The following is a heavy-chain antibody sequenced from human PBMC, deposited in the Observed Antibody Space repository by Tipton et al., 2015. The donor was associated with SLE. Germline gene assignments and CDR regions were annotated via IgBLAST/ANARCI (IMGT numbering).Heavy chain of an antibody. CDR1: GGSISSGGYY. CDR3: ARDHSGYFQH. J-gene: IGHJ1*01. CDR2: IYYSGST. Sequence: LRLSCTVSGGSISSGGYYWSWIRQHPGKGLEWIGYIYYSGSTYYNPSLKSRVTISVDTSKNQFSLKLSSVTAADTAVYYCARDHSGYFQHWGQGTLVTVSS. V-gene: IGHV4-31*03.